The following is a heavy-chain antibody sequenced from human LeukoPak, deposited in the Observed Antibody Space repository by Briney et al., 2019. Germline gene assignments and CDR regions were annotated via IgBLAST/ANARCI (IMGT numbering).Heavy chain of an antibody. J-gene: IGHJ4*02. CDR3: ASTDDSSGYYYGTN. CDR2: FDPEDGET. D-gene: IGHD3-22*01. CDR1: GYTLTELS. Sequence: APVKVSCKVSGYTLTELSMHWVRQAPGKGLEWMGGFDPEDGETIYAQKFQGRVTMTEDTSTDTAYMELSSLRSEDTAVYYCASTDDSSGYYYGTNWGQGTLVTVSS. V-gene: IGHV1-24*01.